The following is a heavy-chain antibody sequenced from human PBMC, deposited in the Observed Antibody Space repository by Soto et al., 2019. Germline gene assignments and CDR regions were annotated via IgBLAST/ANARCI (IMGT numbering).Heavy chain of an antibody. D-gene: IGHD2-21*02. V-gene: IGHV1-18*01. CDR3: ARAGEAYCGGDCYSVDY. J-gene: IGHJ4*02. Sequence: VASVKVSCKASGYTFTSYGISWVRQAPGQGLEWMGWISAYNGNTNYAQKLQGRVTMTKDTSTSTAYMELRSLRSDDTAVYYCARAGEAYCGGDCYSVDYWGQGTLVTVSS. CDR2: ISAYNGNT. CDR1: GYTFTSYG.